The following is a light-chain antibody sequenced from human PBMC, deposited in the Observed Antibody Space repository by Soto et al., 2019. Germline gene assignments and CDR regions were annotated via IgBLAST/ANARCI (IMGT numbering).Light chain of an antibody. Sequence: DIQMTQSPSTLSASVGDRVHITFRASQSISSCLAWYQQKPGKAPKLLIYKASSLESGVPSRFSGSGSGTEFTLTISSLQPYDFATYYCQQYNSYPCTFGQGTKLEIK. J-gene: IGKJ2*02. V-gene: IGKV1-5*03. CDR1: QSISSC. CDR2: KAS. CDR3: QQYNSYPCT.